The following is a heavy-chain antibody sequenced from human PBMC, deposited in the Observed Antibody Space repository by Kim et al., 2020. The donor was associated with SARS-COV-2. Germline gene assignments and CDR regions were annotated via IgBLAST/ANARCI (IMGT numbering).Heavy chain of an antibody. J-gene: IGHJ4*02. Sequence: ASVKVSCKASGFTFTSYGISWVRQAPGQGLEWMGWISGYNDDTNYAQKFQGRVTMTTDTSTSTAYMELRSLRSDDTAVYYCARDRENYGYGTNWYFDYWGQGTLVTVSS. CDR2: ISGYNDDT. D-gene: IGHD6-13*01. CDR3: ARDRENYGYGTNWYFDY. V-gene: IGHV1-18*04. CDR1: GFTFTSYG.